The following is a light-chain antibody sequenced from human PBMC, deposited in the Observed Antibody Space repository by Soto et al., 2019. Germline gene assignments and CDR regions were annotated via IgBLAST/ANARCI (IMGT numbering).Light chain of an antibody. CDR1: SSDIGDYNY. CDR3: SSHTSTSTGV. Sequence: QSALTQPGSVSGSPGQSITISCTGTSSDIGDYNYVSWYQQHPGKAPKLIIFEVGDRPSGVSNRFSGSKSGYTASLTISGLQAEDEADYYCSSHTSTSTGVFGAGTKVTVL. CDR2: EVG. V-gene: IGLV2-14*01. J-gene: IGLJ3*02.